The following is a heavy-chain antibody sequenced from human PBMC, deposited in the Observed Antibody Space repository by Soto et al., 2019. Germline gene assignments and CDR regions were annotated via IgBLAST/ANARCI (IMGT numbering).Heavy chain of an antibody. Sequence: EVQLLESGGGLVQPGGSLRLSCAASGFTFSSYAMSWVRQAPGKGLEWVPAISGSGGSTYYAVFVKGRFTISRNNSMNTLYLQMNGLRAEDTAVYYCAKATVIAVAGTASHFDYWGQGTLVTVSS. J-gene: IGHJ4*02. V-gene: IGHV3-23*01. D-gene: IGHD6-19*01. CDR3: AKATVIAVAGTASHFDY. CDR1: GFTFSSYA. CDR2: ISGSGGST.